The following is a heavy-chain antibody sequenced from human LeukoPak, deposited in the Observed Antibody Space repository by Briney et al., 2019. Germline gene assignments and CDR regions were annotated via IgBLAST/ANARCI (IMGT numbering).Heavy chain of an antibody. Sequence: GGSPRLSCEGSRYSFDSYAMTWVRQAPGKGLEWVSSINGGGDITYYAESVKGRFTVSRDNSKNTLFLQMNSLRAEDTAVFYCAKRYGDSTGWFFDFWGQGSLVTVSS. J-gene: IGHJ4*02. D-gene: IGHD6-13*01. CDR1: RYSFDSYA. CDR3: AKRYGDSTGWFFDF. V-gene: IGHV3-23*01. CDR2: INGGGDIT.